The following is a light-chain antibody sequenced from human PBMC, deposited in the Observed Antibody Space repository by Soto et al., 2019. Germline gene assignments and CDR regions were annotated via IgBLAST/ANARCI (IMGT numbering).Light chain of an antibody. J-gene: IGLJ3*02. CDR3: QSFDNSLSGVV. CDR2: GNT. Sequence: QPVLTQPPSVSGAPGQRVTISCTGSSSNIGAGYDVHWYQQFAGTAPKLLMFGNTNRPSGVPDRFSGSKSDTSASLAITGLQPEDEADYYCQSFDNSLSGVVFGGGTKVTVL. V-gene: IGLV1-40*01. CDR1: SSNIGAGYD.